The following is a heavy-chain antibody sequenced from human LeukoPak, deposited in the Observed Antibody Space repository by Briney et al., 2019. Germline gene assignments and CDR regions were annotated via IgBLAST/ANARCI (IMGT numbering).Heavy chain of an antibody. CDR3: VKDLNGTWSFDY. V-gene: IGHV3-64D*06. CDR1: GFTFGAYF. CDR2: ISSNEYDT. D-gene: IGHD2-8*01. J-gene: IGHJ4*02. Sequence: GGSLRLSCSASGFTFGAYFMHWVRQAPGKGLQYVSSISSNEYDTYYADSVKGRFTISRDNSKNTLFLQMGNLRPEDTAVYYCVKDLNGTWSFDYWGQGTLVTVSS.